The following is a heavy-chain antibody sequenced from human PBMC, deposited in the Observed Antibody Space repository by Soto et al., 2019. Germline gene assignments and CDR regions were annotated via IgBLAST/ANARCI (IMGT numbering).Heavy chain of an antibody. V-gene: IGHV3-15*07. CDR1: GFTFSNAW. Sequence: EVQLVESGGGLVKPGGSLRLSCAASGFTFSNAWMNWVRHAPGKGLEWVGRMKSKSDGGTTDYAAPVKSRFTISRDDIKNTLYLQMTSLKPDDTAVYYCSTVYNSIFGVTDFDYLGQGTLVTFSS. J-gene: IGHJ4*02. CDR2: MKSKSDGGTT. D-gene: IGHD3-3*01. CDR3: STVYNSIFGVTDFDY.